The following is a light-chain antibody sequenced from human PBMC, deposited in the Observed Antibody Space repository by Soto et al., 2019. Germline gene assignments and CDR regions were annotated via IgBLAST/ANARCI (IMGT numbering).Light chain of an antibody. V-gene: IGKV3-15*01. CDR2: GAS. CDR1: QSVTSH. Sequence: EIVLTQSPATLSVSPGESATLSCRASQSVTSHLAWYQQKPGQAPRLLIFGASTMATGIPARFSGSGSGTDFTLTISSLQSEDFAVYYCQQYNSRPTFGQGTKLEIK. CDR3: QQYNSRPT. J-gene: IGKJ2*01.